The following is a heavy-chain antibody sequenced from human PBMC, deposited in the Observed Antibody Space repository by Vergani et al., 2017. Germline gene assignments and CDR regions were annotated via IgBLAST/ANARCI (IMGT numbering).Heavy chain of an antibody. CDR1: GFTFSSYA. Sequence: EVQLLESGGGLVQPGGSLRLSCAASGFTFSSYAMSWVRQAPGKGLEWVSVIYSGGSSTYYADSVKGRFTISRDNSKNTLYLQMNSLRAEDTAVYYCARHGGRFLEWLPPFDYWGQGTLVTVSS. D-gene: IGHD3-3*01. V-gene: IGHV3-23*03. CDR3: ARHGGRFLEWLPPFDY. CDR2: IYSGGSST. J-gene: IGHJ4*02.